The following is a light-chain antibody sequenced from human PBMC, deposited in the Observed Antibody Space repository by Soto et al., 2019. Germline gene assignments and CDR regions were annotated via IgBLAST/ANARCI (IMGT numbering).Light chain of an antibody. J-gene: IGKJ3*01. CDR3: LLNNSWPRGT. CDR2: GAS. V-gene: IGKV3-15*01. CDR1: QSVNFN. Sequence: EIMMTQSPGTLSVSPGEGATLSCTARQSVNFNLAWYQQKPGQPPRLLLYGASTRATGIPVRCRGSGAGTEFTHPSTCLQSGDSAVDYCLLNNSWPRGTFGPGTKVELK.